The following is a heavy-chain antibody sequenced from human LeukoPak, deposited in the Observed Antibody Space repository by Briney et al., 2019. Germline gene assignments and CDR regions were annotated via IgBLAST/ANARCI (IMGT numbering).Heavy chain of an antibody. CDR3: AKRVGSYGHFDY. D-gene: IGHD5-18*01. CDR1: GFTFSSYG. J-gene: IGHJ4*02. CDR2: ITRSDT. V-gene: IGHV3-23*01. Sequence: PGGSLRLSCAASGFTFSSYGMGWVRQAPGKGLEWVSAITRSDTYYADSVSGRFTISRDNSKNTLYLQMNSLRAEDTAVYYCAKRVGSYGHFDYWGQGTLVTVSS.